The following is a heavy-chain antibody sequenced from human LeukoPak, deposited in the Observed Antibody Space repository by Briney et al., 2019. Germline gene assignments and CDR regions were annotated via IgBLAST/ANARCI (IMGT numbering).Heavy chain of an antibody. J-gene: IGHJ3*02. CDR3: ASNRGYYYDSTSAFDI. CDR2: IYYSGST. V-gene: IGHV4-59*01. D-gene: IGHD3-22*01. CDR1: GGSISSYY. Sequence: PSETLSLTCTVSGGSISSYYWSWIRQPPGKGLEWIGYIYYSGSTNYNPSLKSQVTISVDTSKNQFSLKLSSVTAADTAVYYCASNRGYYYDSTSAFDIWGQGTMVTVSS.